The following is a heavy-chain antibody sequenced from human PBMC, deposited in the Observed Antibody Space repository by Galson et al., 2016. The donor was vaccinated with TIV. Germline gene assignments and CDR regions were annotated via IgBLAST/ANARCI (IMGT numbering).Heavy chain of an antibody. CDR1: GYPFSGYY. D-gene: IGHD3-22*01. CDR3: ARHDSSAFSNWYFNL. J-gene: IGHJ2*01. V-gene: IGHV5-51*01. CDR2: IYPGNYHT. Sequence: QSGAEVKKTGESLKISCRGSGYPFSGYYIGWVRQVPGIGLEWMGIIYPGNYHTVSSPSFEGQITISADKSTTTAYLQWNSLKASDTAMYYCARHDSSAFSNWYFNLWGRGTLVTVSS.